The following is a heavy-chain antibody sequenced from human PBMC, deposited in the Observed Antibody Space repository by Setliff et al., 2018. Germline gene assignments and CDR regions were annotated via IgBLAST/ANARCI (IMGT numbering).Heavy chain of an antibody. V-gene: IGHV7-4-1*02. Sequence: ASVKVSCKASGYSFSTYAMSWIRQAPGQGLEWMGWINTNTGNPSYAQGFTGRFVFSLDTSVSTAYLQISSLKPEDTAMYYCASASRFATIVWKGDYYMDVWGKGTTVTVSS. CDR3: ASASRFATIVWKGDYYMDV. CDR2: INTNTGNP. CDR1: GYSFSTYA. D-gene: IGHD3-16*02. J-gene: IGHJ6*03.